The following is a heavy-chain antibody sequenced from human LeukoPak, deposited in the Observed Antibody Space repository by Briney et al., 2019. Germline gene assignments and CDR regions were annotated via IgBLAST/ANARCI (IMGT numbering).Heavy chain of an antibody. CDR3: ARDSYCSGGSCYSDYNWFDP. J-gene: IGHJ5*02. CDR1: GGTFSSYA. D-gene: IGHD2-15*01. CDR2: IIPIFGTA. V-gene: IGHV1-69*05. Sequence: ASVKVSCKASGGTFSSYAISWVRQAPGQGLEWMGGIIPIFGTANYAQKFQGRVTITTDESTSTAYMELSSLRSEDTAVYYCARDSYCSGGSCYSDYNWFDPWGQGTLVAVSS.